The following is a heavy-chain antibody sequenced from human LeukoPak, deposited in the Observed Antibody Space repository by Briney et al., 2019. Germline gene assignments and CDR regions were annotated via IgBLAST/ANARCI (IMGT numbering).Heavy chain of an antibody. D-gene: IGHD6-19*01. Sequence: SETLSLTCAVYGGSFSGYYWSWIRQPPGKGLEWIGEINHSGSTNYNPSLKSRVTISVDTSKNQFSLKLSSVTAADTAVYYCATGWLGKHWGQGTLVTVSS. CDR1: GGSFSGYY. J-gene: IGHJ1*01. V-gene: IGHV4-34*01. CDR2: INHSGST. CDR3: ATGWLGKH.